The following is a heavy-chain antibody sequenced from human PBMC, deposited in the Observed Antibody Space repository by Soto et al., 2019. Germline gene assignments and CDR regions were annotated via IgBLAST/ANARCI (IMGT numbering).Heavy chain of an antibody. CDR3: ARHPPYSAFDY. CDR1: GGSISSYY. J-gene: IGHJ4*02. CDR2: IYYSGNT. Sequence: QVQLQESGPGLVKPLETLSLTCTVSGGSISSYYWSWIRRPPGKGLEWIGYIYYSGNTNYNPSLKSRLTISVDTSKNQFSLKLSSVTAADTAVYYCARHPPYSAFDYWGQGTLVTVSS. V-gene: IGHV4-59*08. D-gene: IGHD3-16*01.